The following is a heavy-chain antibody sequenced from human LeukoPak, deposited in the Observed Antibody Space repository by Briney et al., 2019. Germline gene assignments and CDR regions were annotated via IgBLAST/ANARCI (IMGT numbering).Heavy chain of an antibody. V-gene: IGHV3-48*04. D-gene: IGHD3-10*01. CDR1: GFTFSNYN. Sequence: GGSLRLSCAASGFTFSNYNMNWVRQAPGKGLEWVSYISSSGTTIYYADSVKGRFTISRDNAKNSLYLQMNSLRAEDTALYYCAKDMWGSGSSLYYFDYWGQGTLVTVSS. CDR3: AKDMWGSGSSLYYFDY. CDR2: ISSSGTTI. J-gene: IGHJ4*02.